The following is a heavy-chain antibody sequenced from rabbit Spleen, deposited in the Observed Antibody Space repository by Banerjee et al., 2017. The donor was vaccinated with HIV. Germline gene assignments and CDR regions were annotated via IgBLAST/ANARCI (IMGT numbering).Heavy chain of an antibody. J-gene: IGHJ4*01. CDR2: IDTGNSIR. D-gene: IGHD1-1*01. CDR1: GFSFSSSQY. Sequence: QEQLVESGGGLVQPGGSLTLTCKASGFSFSSSQYMCWVRQAPGKGLEWIACIDTGNSIRWYGSWVNGRFTISKTSSTTVTLQMTRLTAADTATYFCTRRDVGSGDYGTAFILWGPGTLVTVS. V-gene: IGHV1S45*01. CDR3: TRRDVGSGDYGTAFIL.